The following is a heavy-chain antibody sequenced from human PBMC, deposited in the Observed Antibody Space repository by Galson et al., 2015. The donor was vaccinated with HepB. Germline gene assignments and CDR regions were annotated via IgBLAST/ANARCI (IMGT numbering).Heavy chain of an antibody. CDR1: GFTFSSYN. CDR3: AREWPRGGYYFDY. D-gene: IGHD3-10*01. CDR2: ISTSNSYI. V-gene: IGHV3-21*01. Sequence: SLRLSCAAYGFTFSSYNMNWVRQAPGKGLEWVSSISTSNSYINYADSVRGRFTISRDNAKNSLYLQMNSLRAEDTAVYYCAREWPRGGYYFDYRGQGTLVTVSS. J-gene: IGHJ4*02.